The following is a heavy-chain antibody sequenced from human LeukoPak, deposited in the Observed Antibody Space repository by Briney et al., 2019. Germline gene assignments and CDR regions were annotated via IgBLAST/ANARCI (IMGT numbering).Heavy chain of an antibody. Sequence: SGTLSLTCAVSGGSISSSNWWSWVRQPPGKGLEWIGEIYHSGSTNYNPSLKSRVTISVDKSKNQFSLKLSSVTAADTAVYYCARHLGSYYDFWSGRRSGFDPWGQGTLVTVSS. V-gene: IGHV4-4*02. CDR3: ARHLGSYYDFWSGRRSGFDP. CDR2: IYHSGST. CDR1: GGSISSSNW. J-gene: IGHJ5*02. D-gene: IGHD3-3*01.